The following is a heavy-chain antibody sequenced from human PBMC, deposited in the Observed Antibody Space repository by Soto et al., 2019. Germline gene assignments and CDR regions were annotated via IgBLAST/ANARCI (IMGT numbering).Heavy chain of an antibody. J-gene: IGHJ6*02. V-gene: IGHV1-69*13. CDR1: GGTFSSYA. D-gene: IGHD5-18*01. Sequence: GASVKVSCKASGGTFSSYAISWVRQAPGQGLEWMGGIIPIFGTANYAQKFQGRVTITADEPTSTAYMELSSLRSEDTAVYYCAREYSYGYNYGMDVWGQGTTVTVSS. CDR2: IIPIFGTA. CDR3: AREYSYGYNYGMDV.